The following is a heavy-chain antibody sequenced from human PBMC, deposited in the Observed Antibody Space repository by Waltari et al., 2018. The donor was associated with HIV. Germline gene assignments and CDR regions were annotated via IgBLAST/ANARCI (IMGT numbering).Heavy chain of an antibody. CDR2: LKSKADGGTT. J-gene: IGHJ3*02. CDR3: TTFTAAGAFDI. Sequence: EVQLVESGGDLVKPGGSLRLSWAGSGFPFNNAWMNWVRQAPGKGLEWVGRLKSKADGGTTDYAAPVKGRFIVSRDDSKNTLYLQMNSLKTDDTAVYYCTTFTAAGAFDIWGQGTMVTVSS. V-gene: IGHV3-15*01. D-gene: IGHD2-15*01. CDR1: GFPFNNAW.